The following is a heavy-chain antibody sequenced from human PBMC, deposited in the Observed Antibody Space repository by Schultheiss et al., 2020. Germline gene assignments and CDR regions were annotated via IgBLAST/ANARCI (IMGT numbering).Heavy chain of an antibody. D-gene: IGHD2-21*02. V-gene: IGHV4-30-4*01. CDR1: GGSISSGDYY. CDR2: IYYSGST. Sequence: SETLSLTCTVSGGSISSGDYYWSWIRQPPGKGLEWIGYIYYSGSTYYNPSLKSRVTISVDTSKNQFSLKLSSVTAADTAVYYCARDGTRRGDRDYWGQGTLVTVSS. CDR3: ARDGTRRGDRDY. J-gene: IGHJ4*02.